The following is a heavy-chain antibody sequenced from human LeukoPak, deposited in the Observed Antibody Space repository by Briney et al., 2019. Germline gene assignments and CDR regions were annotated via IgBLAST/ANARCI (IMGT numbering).Heavy chain of an antibody. CDR2: IHPVDSDT. V-gene: IGHV5-51*01. CDR3: TRPTYYYHSSGPNYYMDV. J-gene: IGHJ6*03. Sequence: ASVKVSCKASGYTFGTSWIAWVRQMPGKGLELMGVIHPVDSDTRYSPSFEGQVTISTDRSVNTAFLHWSSLKASDTAMYYCTRPTYYYHSSGPNYYMDVWGTGTPVIVSS. D-gene: IGHD3-10*01. CDR1: GYTFGTSW.